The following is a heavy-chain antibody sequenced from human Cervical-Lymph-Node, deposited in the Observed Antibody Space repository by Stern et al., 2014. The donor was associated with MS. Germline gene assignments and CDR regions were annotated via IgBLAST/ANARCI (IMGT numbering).Heavy chain of an antibody. Sequence: EVQLVQSGGGLIQPGGSLRLSCAASVFTVSTNYMRWVRQAPGEGLEWVSVIYSGGNTNYADSVKGRFTISRDNSKNTLYLQMNSLRADDTAVYYCARAVTGNYLDYWGQGTLVTVSS. D-gene: IGHD6-19*01. CDR2: IYSGGNT. CDR3: ARAVTGNYLDY. J-gene: IGHJ4*02. V-gene: IGHV3-53*01. CDR1: VFTVSTNY.